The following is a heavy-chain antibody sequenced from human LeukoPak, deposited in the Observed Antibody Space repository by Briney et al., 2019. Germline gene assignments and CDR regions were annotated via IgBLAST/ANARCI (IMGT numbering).Heavy chain of an antibody. CDR2: IYYSGST. CDR1: GGSISSYY. V-gene: IGHV4-39*01. CDR3: ARHVGDVDIVATIRY. D-gene: IGHD5-12*01. J-gene: IGHJ4*02. Sequence: SETLSLTCTVSGGSISSYYWGWIRQPPGKGLEWIGSIYYSGSTYYNPSLKSRVTISVDTSKNQFSLKLSSVTAADTAVYYCARHVGDVDIVATIRYWGQGTLVTVSS.